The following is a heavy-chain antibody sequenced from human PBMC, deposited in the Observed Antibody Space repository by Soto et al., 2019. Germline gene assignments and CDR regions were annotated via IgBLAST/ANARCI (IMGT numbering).Heavy chain of an antibody. CDR1: GFTFSSYA. Sequence: PGGSLRLSCAASGFTFSSYAMHWVRQAPGKGLEWVAVISYDGSNKFYADSVKGRFTISRHNSKNTLYLQMNSLRAEDTAVYYCASSSSWYPFDFAYWGQGTLVTVSS. CDR2: ISYDGSNK. CDR3: ASSSSWYPFDFAY. V-gene: IGHV3-30-3*01. D-gene: IGHD6-13*01. J-gene: IGHJ4*02.